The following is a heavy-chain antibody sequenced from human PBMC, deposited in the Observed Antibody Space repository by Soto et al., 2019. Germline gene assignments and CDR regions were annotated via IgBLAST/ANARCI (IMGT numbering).Heavy chain of an antibody. CDR2: IDDTGST. V-gene: IGHV4-59*01. CDR1: GDSISSSY. J-gene: IGHJ6*03. D-gene: IGHD3-3*01. Sequence: QVQLQESGPGLVKPSETLSLTCTVSGDSISSSYWNWIRQAPGKGLEWIGYIDDTGSTNYNPSLKSRVTLSVDPSNNQYSLKLISVTAADTAVYYCARGVLEWLLRDSYYYYMDVWGKGTTVTVSS. CDR3: ARGVLEWLLRDSYYYYMDV.